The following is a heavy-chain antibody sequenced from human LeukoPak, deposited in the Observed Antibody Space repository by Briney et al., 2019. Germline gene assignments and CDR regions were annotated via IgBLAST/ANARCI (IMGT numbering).Heavy chain of an antibody. CDR2: MNPNSGNT. CDR3: ASAEGMTTGDYYYYYMDV. J-gene: IGHJ6*03. D-gene: IGHD4-11*01. V-gene: IGHV1-8*03. CDR1: GYTFTSYD. Sequence: ASVKVSCKASGYTFTSYDINWVRQATGQGLEWMGWMNPNSGNTGYAQKLQGRVTITADKSTSTAYMELSSLRSEDTAVYYCASAEGMTTGDYYYYYMDVWGKGTTVTVSS.